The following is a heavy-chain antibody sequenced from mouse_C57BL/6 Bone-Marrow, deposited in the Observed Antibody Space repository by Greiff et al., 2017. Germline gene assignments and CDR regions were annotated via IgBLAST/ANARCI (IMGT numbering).Heavy chain of an antibody. CDR2: ISSGGSYT. J-gene: IGHJ4*01. CDR3: ARLFIGMDY. CDR1: GFTFSSYG. V-gene: IGHV5-6*01. D-gene: IGHD1-1*01. Sequence: EVMLVESGGDLVKPGGSLKLSCAASGFTFSSYGMSWVRQTPDTRLEWVATISSGGSYTSYPDSVKGRLTISRDNAKNTLYLQMSSMKSEDTAMYYCARLFIGMDYWGKGTSVTVSS.